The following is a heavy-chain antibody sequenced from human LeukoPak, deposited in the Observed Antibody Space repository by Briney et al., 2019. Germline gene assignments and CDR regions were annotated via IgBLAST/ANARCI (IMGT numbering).Heavy chain of an antibody. Sequence: GGSLRLSCAASDFTFSSHWMYWVRQAPGKGLVWVARLSGDGITTRHADSVKGRFTISRDNAKNTLYLQMNSLRVEDTALYYCARGISSSRSVAIDLWGQGTLVAVSS. CDR2: LSGDGITT. V-gene: IGHV3-74*01. J-gene: IGHJ4*02. CDR1: DFTFSSHW. CDR3: ARGISSSRSVAIDL. D-gene: IGHD6-13*01.